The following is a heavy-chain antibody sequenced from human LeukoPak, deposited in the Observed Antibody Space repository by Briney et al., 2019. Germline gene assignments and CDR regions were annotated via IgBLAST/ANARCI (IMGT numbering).Heavy chain of an antibody. CDR2: IWYDGSNK. J-gene: IGHJ5*02. CDR1: GFTFSSYG. Sequence: GGSLRLSCAASGFTFSSYGMHWVRQAPGKGLEWVAVIWYDGSNKYYADSVKGRFTISRDNSKNTLYLQMSSLRAEDTAVYYCARGYYDSSGYNWFDPRGQGTLVTVSS. D-gene: IGHD3-22*01. V-gene: IGHV3-33*01. CDR3: ARGYYDSSGYNWFDP.